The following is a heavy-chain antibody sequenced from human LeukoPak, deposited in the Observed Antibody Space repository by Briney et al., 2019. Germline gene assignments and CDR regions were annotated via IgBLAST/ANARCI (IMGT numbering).Heavy chain of an antibody. CDR3: QSRFLEWLLDY. CDR1: GDSINSNNYF. J-gene: IGHJ4*02. Sequence: SETLSLTCTVSGDSINSNNYFWGWIRQPPGEGLEWIGSIYYSGSTYYNPSLKSRVTISVDTSKNQFSLKLNSVTAADTAMYYCQSRFLEWLLDYWGQGTLVTVSS. CDR2: IYYSGST. V-gene: IGHV4-39*01. D-gene: IGHD3-3*01.